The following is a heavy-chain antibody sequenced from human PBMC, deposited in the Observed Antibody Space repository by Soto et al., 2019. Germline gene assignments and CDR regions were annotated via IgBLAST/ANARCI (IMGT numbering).Heavy chain of an antibody. V-gene: IGHV3-30*18. Sequence: SLRVSCTASGFRISSYGMYWVRQAPGKGLEWVAIMSYDGRNKYYVDSVKGRFTISRDNSKNTLYLQMNSLTTEDTAVYYCAKNDLAFGDTTILTSSYWVQGTLVTVSS. D-gene: IGHD5-18*01. CDR2: MSYDGRNK. CDR1: GFRISSYG. J-gene: IGHJ4*02. CDR3: AKNDLAFGDTTILTSSY.